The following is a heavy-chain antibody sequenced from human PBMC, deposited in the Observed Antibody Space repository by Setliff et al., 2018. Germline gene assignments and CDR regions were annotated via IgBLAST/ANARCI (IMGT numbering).Heavy chain of an antibody. CDR3: ATTTLGRYCFGGNCYFGY. D-gene: IGHD2-15*01. V-gene: IGHV4-61*09. Sequence: SETLSLTCTVSGGSISSGSHYWTWIRQPTGKRLEWIGHIDPSGDTNYSPSLKSRVTISRDTSKNQLSLELTSVTAADTAVYYCATTTLGRYCFGGNCYFGYWDQGTLVTVSS. CDR1: GGSISSGSHY. CDR2: IDPSGDT. J-gene: IGHJ4*02.